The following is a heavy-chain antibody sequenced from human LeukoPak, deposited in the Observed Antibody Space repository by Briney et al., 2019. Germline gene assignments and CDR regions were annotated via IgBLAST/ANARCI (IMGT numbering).Heavy chain of an antibody. V-gene: IGHV3-13*01. Sequence: GGSLRLSCATSGFTFSSYDMHWVRQATGKGLEWVSAIDTADNTYYPDSVKGRLTVSRENAKNSFYLQMNSLRAGDTAVYYCAREGRSCSTAICEFDYWGQGTLVTVSS. CDR3: AREGRSCSTAICEFDY. CDR1: GFTFSSYD. CDR2: IDTADNT. J-gene: IGHJ4*02. D-gene: IGHD2-8*01.